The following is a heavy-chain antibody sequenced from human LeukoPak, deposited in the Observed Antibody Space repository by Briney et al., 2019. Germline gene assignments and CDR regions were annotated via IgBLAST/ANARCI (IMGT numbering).Heavy chain of an antibody. D-gene: IGHD6-13*01. V-gene: IGHV3-23*01. Sequence: PGGSLRLSCAASGFTFSSYAMSWVRQAPGKGLEWVSAISGSGGSTYYADSVKGRFTISRDNSKNTLYLQMNSLRAEDTAVYYCAKYSSSWYWGYYFDYWGQGTLDTVSS. CDR1: GFTFSSYA. CDR2: ISGSGGST. CDR3: AKYSSSWYWGYYFDY. J-gene: IGHJ4*02.